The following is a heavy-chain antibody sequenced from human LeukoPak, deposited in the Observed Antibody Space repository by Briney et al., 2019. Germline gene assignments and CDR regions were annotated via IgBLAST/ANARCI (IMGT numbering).Heavy chain of an antibody. CDR3: ARDIELST. J-gene: IGHJ3*01. CDR2: ISFSGDNT. Sequence: PGGSLRLSRAASGFTFRDSAMSWVRQAPGKGLEWVSLISFSGDNTYYTDSVKGRFTISRDDSKDTLHLQMNSLRAEDTAIYYCARDIELSTWGLGTMVTVSS. D-gene: IGHD3-16*02. CDR1: GFTFRDSA. V-gene: IGHV3-23*01.